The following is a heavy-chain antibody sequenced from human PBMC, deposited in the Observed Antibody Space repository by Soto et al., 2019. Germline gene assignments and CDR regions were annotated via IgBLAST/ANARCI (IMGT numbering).Heavy chain of an antibody. CDR1: GFTFSNYD. J-gene: IGHJ4*02. V-gene: IGHV3-48*03. D-gene: IGHD3-22*01. CDR2: ISGSGRTI. Sequence: RRLSCEASGFTFSNYDMNWVRQAPGKGLEWVSYISGSGRTIYYADSVKGRFTISRDSAKKSLFLQMNSLRAEDTALYYCARGDDNSGYYYAFDSWGQGTPVTVSS. CDR3: ARGDDNSGYYYAFDS.